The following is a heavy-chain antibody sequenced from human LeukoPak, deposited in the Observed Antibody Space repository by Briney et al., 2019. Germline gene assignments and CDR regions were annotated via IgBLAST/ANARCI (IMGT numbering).Heavy chain of an antibody. CDR2: IYTSGST. V-gene: IGHV4-61*02. D-gene: IGHD2-2*01. CDR3: ARRYCSSTSCFLGFDY. J-gene: IGHJ4*02. CDR1: GGSISSGSYY. Sequence: SETLSLTCTVSGGSISSGSYYWSWIRQPAGKGLEWIGRIYTSGSTNYNPSLKSRVTISVDTSKNQFSLKLSSVTAADTAVYYCARRYCSSTSCFLGFDYWGQGILVTVSS.